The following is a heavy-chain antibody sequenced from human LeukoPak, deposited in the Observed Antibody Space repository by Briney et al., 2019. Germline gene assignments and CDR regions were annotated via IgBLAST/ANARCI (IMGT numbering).Heavy chain of an antibody. V-gene: IGHV4-59*01. CDR1: GVAISSSY. J-gene: IGHJ3*02. CDR2: IYYSGST. CDR3: ARGGPVLLWMRAFDI. Sequence: SETFSRNCTCTGVAISSSYWLWIRQPPGKGLEWIGYIYYSGSTNYNPSLKSRVTISVDTSKNQFSLKLSSVTAADTAVYYCARGGPVLLWMRAFDIWGQGTMVTVSS. D-gene: IGHD3-10*01.